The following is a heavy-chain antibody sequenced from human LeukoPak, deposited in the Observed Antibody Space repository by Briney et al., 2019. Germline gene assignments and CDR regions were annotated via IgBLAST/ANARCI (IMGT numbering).Heavy chain of an antibody. V-gene: IGHV3-21*01. CDR3: ARNYDDSSGYYYAFDY. J-gene: IGHJ4*02. CDR1: GFILSRFR. D-gene: IGHD3-22*01. Sequence: GGSLRLSCAASGFILSRFRMNWDRQAPGKGLEGVSSISSSGSLIYYADSMQGRFTVSRDNAKYSLFLQLNSLRAEDTAVYYCARNYDDSSGYYYAFDYWGQGTLVTVSS. CDR2: ISSSGSLI.